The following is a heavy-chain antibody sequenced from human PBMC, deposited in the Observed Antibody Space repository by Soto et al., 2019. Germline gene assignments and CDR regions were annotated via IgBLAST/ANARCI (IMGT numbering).Heavy chain of an antibody. CDR2: IVVGSGNT. D-gene: IGHD3-3*01. CDR3: ARGVAYDFWSGPHMEYYFDY. J-gene: IGHJ4*02. CDR1: GFTFTSSA. Sequence: AVKVSCKASGFTFTSSAVQWVRQARGQRLEWIGWIVVGSGNTNYAQKFQERVTITRDMSTSTAYMELSSLRSEDTAVYYCARGVAYDFWSGPHMEYYFDYWGQGPLVTAS. V-gene: IGHV1-58*01.